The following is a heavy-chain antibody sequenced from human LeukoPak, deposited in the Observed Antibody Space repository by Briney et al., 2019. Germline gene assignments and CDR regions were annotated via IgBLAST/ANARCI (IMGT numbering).Heavy chain of an antibody. D-gene: IGHD6-13*01. Sequence: AETLSLNCAVSGGSISRYYWRWIRQHPGKGLEWIGYIYYSGSTNYNPSLKSRVTISVDTSKNQFSLKLSSVTAADTAVYYCARGVAAAGTYYYYYGMDVWGQGTTVTVSS. CDR1: GGSISRYY. CDR3: ARGVAAAGTYYYYYGMDV. CDR2: IYYSGST. J-gene: IGHJ6*02. V-gene: IGHV4-59*01.